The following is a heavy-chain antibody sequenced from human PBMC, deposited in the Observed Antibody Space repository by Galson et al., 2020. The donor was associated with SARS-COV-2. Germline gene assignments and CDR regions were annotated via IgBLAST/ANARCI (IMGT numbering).Heavy chain of an antibody. J-gene: IGHJ4*02. CDR3: ARLHSGEFYFDF. Sequence: SVKVSCKASGGTFSSYAISWVRQAPGQGLEWMGRIIPILGIANYAQKFQGRVTITADKSTSTAYMELSSLRSEDTAVYYCARLHSGEFYFDFWGQGTLVTVSS. D-gene: IGHD3-16*01. CDR1: GGTFSSYA. CDR2: IIPILGIA. V-gene: IGHV1-69*04.